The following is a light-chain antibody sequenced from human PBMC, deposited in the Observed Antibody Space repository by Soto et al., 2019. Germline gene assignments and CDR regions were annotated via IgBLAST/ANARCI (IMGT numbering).Light chain of an antibody. CDR3: QSYDRSLSGSRV. V-gene: IGLV1-40*01. CDR2: DNS. J-gene: IGLJ1*01. Sequence: QSALTQPPSVSGAPGQRDTISCTGHSYNIGAGYDVHWYQQLPGTAPKLLIYDNSNRPSGVPDRFSGSKSGTSASLAITGLQAEDEADYYCQSYDRSLSGSRVFGTGTKVTVL. CDR1: SYNIGAGYD.